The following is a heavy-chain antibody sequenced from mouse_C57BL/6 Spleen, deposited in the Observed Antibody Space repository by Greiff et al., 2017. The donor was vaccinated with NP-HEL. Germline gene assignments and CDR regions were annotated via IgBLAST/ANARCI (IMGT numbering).Heavy chain of an antibody. Sequence: EVQLQQSGTVLVRPGASVKMSCKTSGYTFTSYWMHWVKQRPGQGLEWIGAIYPGNSDTSYNQKFKGKAKLTAVTSASTAYMELSSLTNEDSAVYYCTKGFTTIVHDWYFDGWGTGATVTVSS. CDR3: TKGFTTIVHDWYFDG. CDR1: GYTFTSYW. J-gene: IGHJ1*03. D-gene: IGHD1-1*01. V-gene: IGHV1-5*01. CDR2: IYPGNSDT.